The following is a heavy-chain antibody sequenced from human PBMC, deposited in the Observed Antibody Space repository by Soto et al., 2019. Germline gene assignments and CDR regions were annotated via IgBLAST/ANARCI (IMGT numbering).Heavy chain of an antibody. CDR2: INPNSGNT. J-gene: IGHJ4*02. D-gene: IGHD2-2*01. Sequence: ASVKVSCKASGYIFTNYDINWVRQATGQGLEYLGWINPNSGNTGYVQKFQGRVTMTRNTSINTAYMELNSLRSEDTAVYYCASPSNRAPSSLSFDYWGQGTLVTVSS. CDR1: GYIFTNYD. V-gene: IGHV1-8*01. CDR3: ASPSNRAPSSLSFDY.